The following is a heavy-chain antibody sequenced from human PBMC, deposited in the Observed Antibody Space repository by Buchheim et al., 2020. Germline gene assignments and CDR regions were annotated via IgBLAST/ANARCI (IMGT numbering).Heavy chain of an antibody. CDR2: LYYSGST. V-gene: IGHV4-31*03. CDR1: GGSISSGGYY. Sequence: QVQLQESGPGLVKPSQTLSLTCTVSGGSISSGGYYWSWIRQHPGKGLEWIGYLYYSGSTYYNPSLKSRVTISVDTSKNQFSLKLSSVTAADTAVYYCAASLYYDILTGYPGGWFDPWGQGTL. J-gene: IGHJ5*02. CDR3: AASLYYDILTGYPGGWFDP. D-gene: IGHD3-9*01.